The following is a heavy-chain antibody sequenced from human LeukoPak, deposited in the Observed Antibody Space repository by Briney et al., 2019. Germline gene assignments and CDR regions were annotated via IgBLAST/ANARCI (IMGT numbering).Heavy chain of an antibody. CDR1: GGSFSGYY. Sequence: SETLSLTCAVYGGSFSGYYWSWIRQPPGKGLEWIGEINHSGSTNYNPSLKSRVTISVDTSKNQFSLKLNSVTAADTAMYYCARGSRFITGTTKLNPLDPWGQGTLVTVSS. D-gene: IGHD1-7*01. CDR2: INHSGST. J-gene: IGHJ5*02. V-gene: IGHV4-34*01. CDR3: ARGSRFITGTTKLNPLDP.